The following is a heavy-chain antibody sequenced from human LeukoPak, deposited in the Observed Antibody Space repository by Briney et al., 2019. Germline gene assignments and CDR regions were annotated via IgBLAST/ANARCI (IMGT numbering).Heavy chain of an antibody. CDR2: ISWNSGSI. CDR1: GFTFSSYA. V-gene: IGHV3-9*01. D-gene: IGHD6-13*01. Sequence: GGSLRLSCAASGFTFSSYAMHWVRQAPGKGLEWVSGISWNSGSIGYADSVKGRFTISRDNAKNSLYLQMNSLRAEDTALYYCAKDLEQQPAGTFDYWGQGTLVTVSS. CDR3: AKDLEQQPAGTFDY. J-gene: IGHJ4*02.